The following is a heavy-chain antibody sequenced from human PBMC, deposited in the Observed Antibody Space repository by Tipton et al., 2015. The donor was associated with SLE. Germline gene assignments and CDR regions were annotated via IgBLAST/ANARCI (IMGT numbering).Heavy chain of an antibody. CDR2: FFYSGNS. CDR3: ARRGSGDYVPN. V-gene: IGHV4-59*01. Sequence: TLSLTCTVSGVSISRYSWCWVRQPPGEGLEWIGCFFYSGNSNYNSSLMSRLTISVDTSKNQFSLKLSSVSAADTAVYYCARRGSGDYVPNWGQGTLVTVSS. D-gene: IGHD4-17*01. J-gene: IGHJ4*02. CDR1: GVSISRYS.